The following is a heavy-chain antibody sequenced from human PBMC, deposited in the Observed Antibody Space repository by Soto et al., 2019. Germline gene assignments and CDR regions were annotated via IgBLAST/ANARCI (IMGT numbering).Heavy chain of an antibody. V-gene: IGHV3-30-3*01. D-gene: IGHD4-17*01. Sequence: GGSLRLSCAASGFVFKNYAMHWVRQAPGKGLEWTAVISYDGSHKYYADSVKGRFTISRDNFKNTLYLQVNSLRTEDTAVYYCARENYGAHYFDFWGQGTLVTVSS. J-gene: IGHJ4*02. CDR1: GFVFKNYA. CDR2: ISYDGSHK. CDR3: ARENYGAHYFDF.